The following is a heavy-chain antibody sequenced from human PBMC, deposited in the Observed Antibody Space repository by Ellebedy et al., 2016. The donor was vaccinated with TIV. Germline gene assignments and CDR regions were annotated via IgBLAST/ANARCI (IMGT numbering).Heavy chain of an antibody. CDR3: ARGGPSVAVAGTQYYGMDV. CDR1: GYTFTGYY. D-gene: IGHD6-19*01. CDR2: INPARGDT. Sequence: AASVKVSCKASGYTFTGYYIHWVRQAPGEGLAWMVRINPARGDTEYAQKFQGRVTMTRNTSISTAYMELTSLGSEDTAVFYCARGGPSVAVAGTQYYGMDVWGQGTTVTVSS. J-gene: IGHJ6*02. V-gene: IGHV1-8*02.